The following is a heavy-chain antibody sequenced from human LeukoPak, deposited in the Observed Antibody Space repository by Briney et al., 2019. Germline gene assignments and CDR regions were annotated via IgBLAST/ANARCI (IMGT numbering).Heavy chain of an antibody. CDR1: GCTLRSCG. J-gene: IGHJ4*02. D-gene: IGHD3-16*01. V-gene: IGHV3-21*01. CDR2: ISSSSSYI. CDR3: ARWGGHY. Sequence: GGSLRLSCAASGCTLRSCGMDWPRQAPGKGLEWVSSISSSSSYIYYADSVKGRFTISGDNAKNSLYLQMNSLTVEETAVYYCARWGGHYWGQGTLVTVSS.